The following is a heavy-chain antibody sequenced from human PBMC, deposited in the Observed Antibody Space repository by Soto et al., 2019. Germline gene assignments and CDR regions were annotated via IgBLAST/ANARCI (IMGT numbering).Heavy chain of an antibody. CDR2: IYPGDSDT. CDR1: GYSFTSYW. CDR3: ARSSTVTSDYYYYYYMDV. D-gene: IGHD4-17*01. J-gene: IGHJ6*03. Sequence: PGESLKISCKGSGYSFTSYWIGWVRQMPGKGLEWMGIIYPGDSDTRYSPSFQGQVTISADKSISTAYLQWSSLKASDTAMYYCARSSTVTSDYYYYYYMDVWGKGTTVTVSS. V-gene: IGHV5-51*01.